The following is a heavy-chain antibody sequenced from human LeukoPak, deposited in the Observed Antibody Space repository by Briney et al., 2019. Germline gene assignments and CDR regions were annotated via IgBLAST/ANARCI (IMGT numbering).Heavy chain of an antibody. CDR3: ARDRGYYDNLDAFDI. CDR2: IKQDGSEK. Sequence: PGGSLRLSCAASGFTFSSYWMSWVRQAPGKGLEWVAHIKQDGSEKYYVDSVKGRFTISRDNAKNSLYLQMSSLRAEDTAVYYCARDRGYYDNLDAFDIWGQGTMVTVSS. D-gene: IGHD3-22*01. J-gene: IGHJ3*02. CDR1: GFTFSSYW. V-gene: IGHV3-7*01.